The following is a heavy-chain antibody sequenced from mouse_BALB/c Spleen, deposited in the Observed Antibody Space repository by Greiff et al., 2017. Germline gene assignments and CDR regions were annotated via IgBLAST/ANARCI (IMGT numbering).Heavy chain of an antibody. CDR3: ARYYRDPYYSAMDY. D-gene: IGHD2-14*01. V-gene: IGHV3-2*02. J-gene: IGHJ4*01. CDR2: RSCGGST. Sequence: VQLKESGPGLVKPSQSLSLTCTVTGYSITSYYAWNGIQQFPRNKLEWVGYRSCGGSTSYNPTLKSRISITRDTSTNQFFLQLNSVTTEDTATYYCARYYRDPYYSAMDYWGQGTSVTVSA. CDR1: GYSITSYYA.